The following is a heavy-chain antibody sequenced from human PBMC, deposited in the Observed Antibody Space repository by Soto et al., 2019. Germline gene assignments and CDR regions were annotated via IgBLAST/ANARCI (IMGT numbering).Heavy chain of an antibody. CDR2: ISYDGSNK. Sequence: GGSLRLSCAASGFTFSSYGMHWVRQAPGKGLEWVAVISYDGSNKYYADSVKGRFTISRDNSKNTLYLQMNSLRAEDTAVYYCAKLRIAARGYGMDVWGQGTTVTVSS. CDR1: GFTFSSYG. J-gene: IGHJ6*02. V-gene: IGHV3-30*18. D-gene: IGHD6-6*01. CDR3: AKLRIAARGYGMDV.